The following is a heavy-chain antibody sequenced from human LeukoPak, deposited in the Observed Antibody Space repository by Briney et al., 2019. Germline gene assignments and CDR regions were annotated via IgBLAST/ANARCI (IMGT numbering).Heavy chain of an antibody. V-gene: IGHV3-30*02. CDR1: GFTFSSCG. CDR3: ARDWGSRDGYKSFDN. J-gene: IGHJ4*02. D-gene: IGHD5-24*01. CDR2: IRYDGSNK. Sequence: GGSLRLSCAASGFTFSSCGFHWVRQAPGKGLEWVAFIRYDGSNKYYADSVKGRFIISRDNSKNSLYVQMNSLRAEDTAVYYCARDWGSRDGYKSFDNWGQGTLVTVSS.